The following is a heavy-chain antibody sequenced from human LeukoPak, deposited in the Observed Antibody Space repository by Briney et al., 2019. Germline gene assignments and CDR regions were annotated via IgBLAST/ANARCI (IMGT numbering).Heavy chain of an antibody. CDR3: ARLGARQMLEY. D-gene: IGHD4-17*01. V-gene: IGHV3-7*01. Sequence: GGSLRLSCAASEFTFNSYWMSWVRQAPGKGLEWVANIRQDGGQIYYLDSVKGRFTVSRDNAKNSLYLQMNSLRAEDTAVYYCARLGARQMLEYWGQGTLVTVSS. CDR2: IRQDGGQI. CDR1: EFTFNSYW. J-gene: IGHJ4*02.